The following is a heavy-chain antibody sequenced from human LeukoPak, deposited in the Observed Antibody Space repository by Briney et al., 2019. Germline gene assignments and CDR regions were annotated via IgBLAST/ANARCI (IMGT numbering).Heavy chain of an antibody. J-gene: IGHJ4*02. Sequence: ASVKVSCKASGYTFTTYGISWVRQAPGQGLEWSGRISVYNGNTNYAQKLQGGVTMTTDTSTSTAYMELRSLRSDDTAVYYCARMILLLGDVLTVPPRGFDYWGQGTLVTVSS. D-gene: IGHD3-9*01. CDR2: ISVYNGNT. CDR1: GYTFTTYG. V-gene: IGHV1-18*01. CDR3: ARMILLLGDVLTVPPRGFDY.